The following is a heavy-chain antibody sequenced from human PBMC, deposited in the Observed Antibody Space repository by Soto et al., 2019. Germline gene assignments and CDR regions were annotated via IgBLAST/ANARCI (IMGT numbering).Heavy chain of an antibody. J-gene: IGHJ6*02. CDR3: ARDQGHSPPQTYGMDV. CDR2: INPNSGGT. Sequence: ASVKVSCKASGYTFTGYYMHWVRQAPGQGLEWMGWINPNSGGTNYAQKFQGWVTMTRDTSISTAYMELSRLRSDDTAVYYCARDQGHSPPQTYGMDVWGQGTTVTVSS. CDR1: GYTFTGYY. V-gene: IGHV1-2*04. D-gene: IGHD6-13*01.